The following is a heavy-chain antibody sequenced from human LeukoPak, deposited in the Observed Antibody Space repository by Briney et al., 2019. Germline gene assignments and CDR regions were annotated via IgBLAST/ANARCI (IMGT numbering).Heavy chain of an antibody. CDR1: GYTLTGYY. Sequence: ASVKVSCKAFGYTLTGYYMHWVRQAPGQGLEWMGWINPKSGATNHAEKFQGRVTMTRDTSMTTAYLELSRLRSDDTAVYYCARVPYEFDFWGQGTLVTVSS. CDR2: INPKSGAT. V-gene: IGHV1-2*02. J-gene: IGHJ4*02. D-gene: IGHD3-3*01. CDR3: ARVPYEFDF.